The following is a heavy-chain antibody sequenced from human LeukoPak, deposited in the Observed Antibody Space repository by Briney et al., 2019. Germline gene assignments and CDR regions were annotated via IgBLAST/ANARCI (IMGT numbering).Heavy chain of an antibody. D-gene: IGHD2-2*01. CDR3: TKDPVPAAMTAFDI. V-gene: IGHV3-30-3*01. CDR1: GFTFSSYA. J-gene: IGHJ3*02. Sequence: GSLRLSCAASGFTFSSYAMHWVRQAPGKGLEWVAVISYDGSNKYCTDSVEGRFTISRDNSKNTVYLQMNGLRSEDTALYYCTKDPVPAAMTAFDIWGQGTMVTVSS. CDR2: ISYDGSNK.